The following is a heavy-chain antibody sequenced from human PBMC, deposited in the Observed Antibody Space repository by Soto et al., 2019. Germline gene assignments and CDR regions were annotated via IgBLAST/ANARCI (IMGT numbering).Heavy chain of an antibody. V-gene: IGHV3-23*01. CDR3: AKCCSGGSCSPSDYYGMDV. D-gene: IGHD2-15*01. CDR2: ISGSGGST. J-gene: IGHJ6*02. Sequence: GGSLRLSCAASGFTFSSYAMSWVRQAPGKGLEWVSAISGSGGSTYYADSVKGRFTISRDNSKNTLYLQMNSLRAEDTAVYYCAKCCSGGSCSPSDYYGMDVWGQGTTVTGSS. CDR1: GFTFSSYA.